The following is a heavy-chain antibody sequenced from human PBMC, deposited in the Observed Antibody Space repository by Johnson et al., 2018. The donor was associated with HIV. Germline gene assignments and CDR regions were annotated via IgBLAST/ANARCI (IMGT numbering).Heavy chain of an antibody. CDR2: ISWNSGSI. Sequence: VQLVESGGGLVQPGGSLRLSCAASGFTFDDYAMHWVRQAPGKGLEWVSGISWNSGSIGYADSVKGRFTISRDNAKNSLYLQMNSLRAEDTALYYCTTDQGYYGDAFDIWGQGTMVTVSS. D-gene: IGHD3-10*01. J-gene: IGHJ3*02. CDR3: TTDQGYYGDAFDI. V-gene: IGHV3-9*01. CDR1: GFTFDDYA.